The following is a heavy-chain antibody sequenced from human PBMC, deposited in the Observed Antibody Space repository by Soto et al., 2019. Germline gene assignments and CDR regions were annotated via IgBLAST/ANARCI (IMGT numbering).Heavy chain of an antibody. CDR3: ARDRDYTPRGFDP. J-gene: IGHJ5*02. Sequence: PSETLSLTCTVSGGSLGSYYWSWIRQPPGKGLEWIGYIYYSGSTYYNPSLKSRVTISVDTSKNQFSLKLSSVTAADTAVYYCARDRDYTPRGFDPWGQGTLVTVSS. V-gene: IGHV4-30-4*01. CDR2: IYYSGST. D-gene: IGHD4-4*01. CDR1: GGSLGSYY.